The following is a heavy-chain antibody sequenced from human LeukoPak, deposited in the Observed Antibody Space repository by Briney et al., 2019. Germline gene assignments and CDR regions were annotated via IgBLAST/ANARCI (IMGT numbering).Heavy chain of an antibody. CDR1: GGSISSYY. Sequence: PSETLSLTCTVSGGSISSYYWSWIRQSAGRGLEWIGRIYTSGSTNYNPSLKSRVTMSVDTSKNQFSLKLSSVTAADTAVYYCARNGGSGTYYDGSFDYWGQGTLVTVSS. CDR2: IYTSGST. CDR3: ARNGGSGTYYDGSFDY. D-gene: IGHD1-26*01. V-gene: IGHV4-4*07. J-gene: IGHJ4*02.